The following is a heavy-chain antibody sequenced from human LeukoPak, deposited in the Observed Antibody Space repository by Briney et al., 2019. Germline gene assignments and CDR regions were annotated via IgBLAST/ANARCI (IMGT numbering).Heavy chain of an antibody. CDR1: GYSISSGYY. CDR3: ARDRGVGAYWYFDL. V-gene: IGHV4-38-2*02. D-gene: IGHD1-26*01. J-gene: IGHJ2*01. CDR2: IYHGGSA. Sequence: PSETLSLTCAVSGYSISSGYYWGWIRQPPGKGLEWIASIYHGGSAFYNPSLKSRVTISIDTSKNQFSLKLSSVTAADTAVYYCARDRGVGAYWYFDLWGRGTVVTVSS.